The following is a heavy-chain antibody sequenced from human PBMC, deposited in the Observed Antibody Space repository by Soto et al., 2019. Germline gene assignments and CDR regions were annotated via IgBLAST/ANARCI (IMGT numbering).Heavy chain of an antibody. V-gene: IGHV3-30*18. D-gene: IGHD2-21*02. CDR1: GFTFSSYG. CDR3: AKPASPRGNSVFDAFDI. Sequence: LRLSCAASGFTFSSYGMHWVRQAPGKGLEWVAVISYDGSNKYYADSVKGRFTISRDNSKNTLYLQMNSLRAEDTAVYYCAKPASPRGNSVFDAFDIWGQGTMVTV. CDR2: ISYDGSNK. J-gene: IGHJ3*02.